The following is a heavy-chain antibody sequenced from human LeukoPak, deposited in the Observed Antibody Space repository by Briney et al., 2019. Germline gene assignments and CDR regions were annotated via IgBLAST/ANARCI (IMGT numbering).Heavy chain of an antibody. Sequence: GGSLRLSCAASGFTLSSYAMSWVRQAPGKGLEWVSATSSSDAGTYYAESVRGRFTISRDNSKNTLFLQMNSLRAEDAAVYYCAGGSYYSYYYMDVWGKGTTVTVSS. CDR2: TSSSDAGT. J-gene: IGHJ6*03. V-gene: IGHV3-23*01. CDR3: AGGSYYSYYYMDV. D-gene: IGHD2-15*01. CDR1: GFTLSSYA.